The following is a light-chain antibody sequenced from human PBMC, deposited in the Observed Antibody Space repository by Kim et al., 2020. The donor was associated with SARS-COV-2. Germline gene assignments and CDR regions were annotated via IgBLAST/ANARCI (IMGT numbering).Light chain of an antibody. J-gene: IGKJ1*01. CDR1: QSVSSN. CDR3: QQYNIWPQT. V-gene: IGKV3-15*01. Sequence: EIVMTQSPATLSVSPGERATLSCRASQSVSSNLAWYQHKPGQAPRLLFYGASTGATGIPARFSGSGSGTEFTLTISSLQSEDFAVYYCQQYNIWPQTFGQGTKVDIK. CDR2: GAS.